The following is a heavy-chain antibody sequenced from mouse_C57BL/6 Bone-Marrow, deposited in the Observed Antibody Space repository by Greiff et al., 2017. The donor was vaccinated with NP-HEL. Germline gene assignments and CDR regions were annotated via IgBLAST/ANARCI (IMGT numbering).Heavy chain of an antibody. CDR3: ARDGYGSSYYWYFDV. D-gene: IGHD1-1*01. CDR2: ISYDGSN. CDR1: GYSLTSGYY. V-gene: IGHV3-6*01. J-gene: IGHJ1*03. Sequence: VQLKESGPGLVKPSQSLSLTCSVTGYSLTSGYYWNWIRQFPGNKLEWMGYISYDGSNNYNPSLKNRISITRDTSKNQFFLKLNSVTTEDTATYYCARDGYGSSYYWYFDVWGTGTTVTVSS.